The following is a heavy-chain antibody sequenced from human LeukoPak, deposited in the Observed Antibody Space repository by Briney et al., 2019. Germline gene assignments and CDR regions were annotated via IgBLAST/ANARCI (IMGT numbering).Heavy chain of an antibody. CDR2: ISGSGGSR. CDR1: GFTFGSFA. V-gene: IGHV3-23*01. J-gene: IGHJ5*02. Sequence: GGSLRLSCAASGFTFGSFAMNWVRQAPGKGLEWISGISGSGGSRDYADSVTGRFIISRDNSKNTLYLQMNSLKAEDTAVYYCAGYDSSGGFDPWGQGTLVTVSS. CDR3: AGYDSSGGFDP. D-gene: IGHD3-22*01.